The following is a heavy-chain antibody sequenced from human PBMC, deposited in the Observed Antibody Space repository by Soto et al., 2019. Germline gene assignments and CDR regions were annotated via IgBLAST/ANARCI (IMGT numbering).Heavy chain of an antibody. J-gene: IGHJ4*02. CDR1: GVSIIGYY. D-gene: IGHD3-10*01. CDR3: ARLPAPSLVRGVVIANYFDY. CDR2: IHYSGST. Sequence: SETLSLTCTVSGVSIIGYYWSWVRQPPGKGLEWIGYIHYSGSTNYNPSLKSRITILLDTSKNQFSLKLSSMTAADTAIYYCARLPAPSLVRGVVIANYFDYWGQGALVTVSS. V-gene: IGHV4-59*08.